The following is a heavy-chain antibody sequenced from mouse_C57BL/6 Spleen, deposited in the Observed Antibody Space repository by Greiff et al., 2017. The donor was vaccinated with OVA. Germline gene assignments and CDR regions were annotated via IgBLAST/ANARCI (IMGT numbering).Heavy chain of an antibody. Sequence: QVQLQQSGPGLVQPSQSLSITCTVSGFSLTSYGVHWVRQSPGKGLEWLGVIWSGGSTDYNAAFISRLSISKDNSKSQVFFKMNSLQADDTAIYYCAARGDDYGYFDVWGTGTTVTVSS. J-gene: IGHJ1*03. CDR1: GFSLTSYG. CDR2: IWSGGST. D-gene: IGHD2-3*01. CDR3: AARGDDYGYFDV. V-gene: IGHV2-2*01.